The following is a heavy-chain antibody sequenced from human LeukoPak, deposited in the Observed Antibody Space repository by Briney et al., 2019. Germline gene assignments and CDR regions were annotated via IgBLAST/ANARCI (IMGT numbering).Heavy chain of an antibody. D-gene: IGHD2-21*01. CDR2: INHSGST. V-gene: IGHV4-34*01. CDR1: GGSFSGYY. CDR3: AREVKALVSWFDP. J-gene: IGHJ5*02. Sequence: SETLSLTCAVYGGSFSGYYWSWIRQPPGKGLEWIGEINHSGSTNYNPSLKSRVTISVDTSKNKFSLKLSSVTAADTAVYYCAREVKALVSWFDPWGQGTLVTVSS.